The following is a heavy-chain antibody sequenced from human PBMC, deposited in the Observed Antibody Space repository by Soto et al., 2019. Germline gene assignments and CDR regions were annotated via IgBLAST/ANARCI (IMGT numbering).Heavy chain of an antibody. D-gene: IGHD1-26*01. J-gene: IGHJ5*02. V-gene: IGHV4-39*01. CDR1: GGSISSSSYF. Sequence: SETLSLTCAVSGGSISSSSYFWGWIRQPPGKGLEWIGSISYSGSTYYNPPFKSRVTISVDTSKNQFSLKLSSVTAADTAVYYCATQEVGGSYVYTFDPWGQGTLVTVSS. CDR2: ISYSGST. CDR3: ATQEVGGSYVYTFDP.